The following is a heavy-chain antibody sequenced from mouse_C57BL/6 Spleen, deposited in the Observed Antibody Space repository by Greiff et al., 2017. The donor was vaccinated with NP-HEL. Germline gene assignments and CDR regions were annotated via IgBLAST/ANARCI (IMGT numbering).Heavy chain of an antibody. CDR2: ISSGSSTI. CDR3: ARGTTVVEDWFAY. D-gene: IGHD1-1*01. CDR1: GFTFRDYG. J-gene: IGHJ3*01. Sequence: EVQGVESGGGLVKPGGSLKLSCAASGFTFRDYGMHWVRQAPEKGLGWVAYISSGSSTIYYADTEKGRLTISRDNAKNTLFLQMTSLRSEDTAMYYCARGTTVVEDWFAYWGQGTLVTVSA. V-gene: IGHV5-17*01.